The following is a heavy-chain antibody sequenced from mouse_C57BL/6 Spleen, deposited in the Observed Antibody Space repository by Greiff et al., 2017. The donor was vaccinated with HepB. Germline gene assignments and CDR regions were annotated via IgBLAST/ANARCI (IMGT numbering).Heavy chain of an antibody. CDR3: ARDKFITTVVATGGYFDY. CDR2: ISYDGSN. D-gene: IGHD1-1*01. J-gene: IGHJ2*01. Sequence: EVKLVESGPGLVKPSQSLSLTCSVTGYSITSGYYWNWIRQFPGNKLEWMGYISYDGSNNYNPSLKNRISITRDTSKNQFFLKLNSVTTEDTATYYCARDKFITTVVATGGYFDYWGQGTTLTVSS. CDR1: GYSITSGYY. V-gene: IGHV3-6*01.